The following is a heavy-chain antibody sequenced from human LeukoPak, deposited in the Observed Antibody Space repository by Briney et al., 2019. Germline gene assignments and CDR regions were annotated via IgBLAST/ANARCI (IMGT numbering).Heavy chain of an antibody. CDR3: AKDLAEPWYPVDY. CDR1: GFTFSAFW. V-gene: IGHV3-74*01. D-gene: IGHD1-14*01. J-gene: IGHJ4*02. Sequence: GGSLRLSCAASGFTFSAFWMHWVRQTPGKGLVWISRVSFDGRMTNYADSVKGRFTISRDNAKNTLYLQMNSLRAEDTAVYYCAKDLAEPWYPVDYWGQGTLVTVSS. CDR2: VSFDGRMT.